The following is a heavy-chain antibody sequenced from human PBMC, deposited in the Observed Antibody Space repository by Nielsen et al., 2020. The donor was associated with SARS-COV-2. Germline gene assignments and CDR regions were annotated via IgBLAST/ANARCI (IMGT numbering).Heavy chain of an antibody. D-gene: IGHD2-2*02. J-gene: IGHJ6*02. CDR1: GFTFSSYA. V-gene: IGHV3-30*14. CDR2: ISYDGSNE. Sequence: GESLKISCAASGFTFSSYAMHWVRQAPGKGLEWVAVISYDGSNEYYPDSVKGRFTISRDNSKDTLYLQMNSLRAEDTAVYYCARDQCSTTSCYIHYGMDVWGQGTTVTVSS. CDR3: ARDQCSTTSCYIHYGMDV.